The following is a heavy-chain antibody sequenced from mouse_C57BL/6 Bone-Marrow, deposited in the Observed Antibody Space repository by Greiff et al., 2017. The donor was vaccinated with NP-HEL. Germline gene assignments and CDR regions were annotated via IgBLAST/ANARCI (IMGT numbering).Heavy chain of an antibody. CDR1: GYTFTSYW. D-gene: IGHD1-1*01. CDR2: IDPSDSYT. J-gene: IGHJ3*01. V-gene: IGHV1-50*01. CDR3: ARDDYGSSRFAY. Sequence: VQLQQPGAELVKPGASVKLSCKASGYTFTSYWMQWVKQRPGQGLEWIGEIDPSDSYTNYNQKFKGKATLTVDTSSSTAYMQLSSLTSEDSAVYYWARDDYGSSRFAYWGQGTLVTVSA.